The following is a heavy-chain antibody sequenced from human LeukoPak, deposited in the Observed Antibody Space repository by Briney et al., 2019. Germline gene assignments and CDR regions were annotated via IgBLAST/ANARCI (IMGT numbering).Heavy chain of an antibody. J-gene: IGHJ6*02. CDR1: GFTFDDYA. Sequence: GGSLRLSCAASGFTFDDYAMHWVRQAPGKGLEWDSGISWNSGSIGYADSVKGRFTISRDNAKNSLYLQMNSLRAEDTALYYCAKDLGYCSSTSCFRPTIYGMDVWGQGTTVTVSS. CDR2: ISWNSGSI. CDR3: AKDLGYCSSTSCFRPTIYGMDV. D-gene: IGHD2-2*01. V-gene: IGHV3-9*01.